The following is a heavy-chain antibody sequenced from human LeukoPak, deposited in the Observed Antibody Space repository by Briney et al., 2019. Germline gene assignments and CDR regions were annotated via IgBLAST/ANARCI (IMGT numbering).Heavy chain of an antibody. Sequence: ASVKVSCKASGGTFSSYAISWVRQAPGQGLEWMGGIIPIFGTANYAQKFQGRVTITADESTSTAYMELSSLRSEDTAVYYCARELRYDNSDSGAFWGQGTVVTVSS. CDR1: GGTFSSYA. CDR3: ARELRYDNSDSGAF. CDR2: IIPIFGTA. D-gene: IGHD3-22*01. V-gene: IGHV1-69*13. J-gene: IGHJ3*01.